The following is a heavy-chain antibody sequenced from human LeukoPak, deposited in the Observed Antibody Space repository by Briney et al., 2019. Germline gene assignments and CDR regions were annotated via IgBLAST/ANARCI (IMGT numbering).Heavy chain of an antibody. Sequence: SETLSLTCTVSDDSISSGTYYWTWIRQPAGRGLEWIGRISSTGSTNYNPSLKSRVTISIDPSKNQFSLQLNSVTPEDTAVYYCARDRVSRPPDDTVNYFDYWGQGTLVTVSS. V-gene: IGHV4-61*02. CDR1: DDSISSGTYY. D-gene: IGHD2-8*01. J-gene: IGHJ4*02. CDR3: ARDRVSRPPDDTVNYFDY. CDR2: ISSTGST.